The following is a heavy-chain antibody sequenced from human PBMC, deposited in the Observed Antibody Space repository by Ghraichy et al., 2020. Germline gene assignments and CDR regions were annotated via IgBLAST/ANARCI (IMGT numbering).Heavy chain of an antibody. Sequence: SETLSLTCDVFGGSTSIYYRSWIRQAPGKGLEWVGYIYYGGNTNYNPSLKSRVTISADTSKNQFFLTVNAVTASDTALYYCATFIGGRGYWGQGTLVAVSS. J-gene: IGHJ4*02. CDR1: GGSTSIYY. CDR3: ATFIGGRGY. D-gene: IGHD3-10*01. V-gene: IGHV4-59*01. CDR2: IYYGGNT.